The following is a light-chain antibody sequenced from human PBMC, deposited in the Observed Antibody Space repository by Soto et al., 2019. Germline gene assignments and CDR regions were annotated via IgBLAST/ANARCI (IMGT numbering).Light chain of an antibody. CDR2: DAS. V-gene: IGKV1-5*01. CDR1: QTINNC. Sequence: DIQMTQSPSTLGSSVGDTVTITCRASQTINNCLAWYQQKPGKAPKLLISDASSLEPGVPSRFSGSGSGTEFTLSINSLQPDDFATYYCQQCYIYWTFGQGTKV. J-gene: IGKJ1*01. CDR3: QQCYIYWT.